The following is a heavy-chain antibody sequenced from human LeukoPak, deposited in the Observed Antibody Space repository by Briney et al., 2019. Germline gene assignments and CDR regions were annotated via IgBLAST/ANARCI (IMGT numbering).Heavy chain of an antibody. V-gene: IGHV4-30-4*01. CDR3: ARDLPALVPVY. Sequence: SETLSLTCTVSGGSISSGDYYWIWIRQPPGKGLEWIGYIYYSGSTYYNPTLKSRVTISVDTSNNQFSLKLSSVTAADTAVYYCARDLPALVPVYWGQGTLVTVSS. J-gene: IGHJ4*02. CDR1: GGSISSGDYY. D-gene: IGHD5-18*01. CDR2: IYYSGST.